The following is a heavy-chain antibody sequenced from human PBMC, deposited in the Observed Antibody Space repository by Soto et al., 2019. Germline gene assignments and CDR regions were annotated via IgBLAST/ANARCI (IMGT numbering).Heavy chain of an antibody. CDR2: ISYDGSNK. V-gene: IGHV3-30-3*01. Sequence: VAVISYDGSNKYYADSVKGRFTISRDNSKNTLYLQMNSLRAEDTAVYYCAREGSGYYFGYWGQGTLVTVSS. CDR3: AREGSGYYFGY. D-gene: IGHD3-22*01. J-gene: IGHJ4*02.